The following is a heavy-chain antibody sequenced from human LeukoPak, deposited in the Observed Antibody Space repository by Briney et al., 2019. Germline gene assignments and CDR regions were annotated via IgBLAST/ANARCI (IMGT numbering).Heavy chain of an antibody. D-gene: IGHD6-13*01. CDR2: ISWNSGSI. CDR1: GFTFDDYA. Sequence: GGSLRLSCAASGFTFDDYAMHWVRQAPGKGLEWVSGISWNSGSIGYADSVKGRFTISRDNAKNSLYLQMNSLRAEDTALYYCAKDDASSWSFLFDYWGQGTLVTVSS. CDR3: AKDDASSWSFLFDY. J-gene: IGHJ4*02. V-gene: IGHV3-9*01.